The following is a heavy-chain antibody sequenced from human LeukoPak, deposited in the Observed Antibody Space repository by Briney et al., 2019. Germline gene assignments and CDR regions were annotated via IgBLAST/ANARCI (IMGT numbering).Heavy chain of an antibody. Sequence: PGGSLRLSCAASGFTFSSYEMNWVRQAPGKGLDWVSYISSSGSTIYYADSVKGRFTISRDNAKNSLYLQMNSLRAEDTAVYYCARDREQWLTNDAFDIWGQGTMVTVSS. CDR3: ARDREQWLTNDAFDI. CDR1: GFTFSSYE. J-gene: IGHJ3*02. CDR2: ISSSGSTI. V-gene: IGHV3-48*03. D-gene: IGHD6-19*01.